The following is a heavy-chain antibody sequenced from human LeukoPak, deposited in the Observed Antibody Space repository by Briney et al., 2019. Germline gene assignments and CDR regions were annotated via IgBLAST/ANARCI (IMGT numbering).Heavy chain of an antibody. D-gene: IGHD2-2*01. CDR3: VRGRYCSSTSCPRGWFDP. CDR1: GGSFSGYY. J-gene: IGHJ5*02. V-gene: IGHV4-34*01. Sequence: SETLSLTCAVYGGSFSGYYWSWIRQPPGEGLEWIGEINHSGSTNYNPSLKSRVTISVDTSKNQFSLKLSSVTAADTAVYYCVRGRYCSSTSCPRGWFDPWGQGTLVTVSS. CDR2: INHSGST.